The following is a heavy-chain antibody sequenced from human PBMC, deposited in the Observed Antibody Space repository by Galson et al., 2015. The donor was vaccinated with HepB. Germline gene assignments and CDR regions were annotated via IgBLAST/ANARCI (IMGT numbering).Heavy chain of an antibody. CDR2: MKTEGFVI. CDR1: GFRFSDYW. Sequence: SLRLSCAASGFRFSDYWMSWVRQAPGKGPEWVANMKTEGFVIRYADSVRGRFTISRDNPKNSMYLQTDSLRVEDTAVYYCVRDRGFGVDDYWGQGTLVTVSS. CDR3: VRDRGFGVDDY. J-gene: IGHJ4*02. V-gene: IGHV3-7*03. D-gene: IGHD3-3*01.